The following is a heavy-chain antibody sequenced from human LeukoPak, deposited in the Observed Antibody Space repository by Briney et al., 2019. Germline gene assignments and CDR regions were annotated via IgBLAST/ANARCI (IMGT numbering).Heavy chain of an antibody. CDR3: ARVRSNDWYLDL. CDR1: GASISDYS. CDR2: ISYSGNI. Sequence: SETLSLTCTVYGASISDYSWSWIRQPPGKGLEWIGSISYSGNINYNPSLESRVSISVDSSKKQFSLMVSSVTAADTAVYYCARVRSNDWYLDLWGRGTLVAVSS. J-gene: IGHJ2*01. V-gene: IGHV4-59*01.